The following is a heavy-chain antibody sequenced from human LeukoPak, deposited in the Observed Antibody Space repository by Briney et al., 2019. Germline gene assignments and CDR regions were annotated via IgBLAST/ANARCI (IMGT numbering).Heavy chain of an antibody. CDR1: GYTFTSYG. CDR3: ARALAPSGIAAAGTARGFQH. CDR2: ISAYNGNT. D-gene: IGHD6-13*01. V-gene: IGHV1-18*01. Sequence: ASVKVSCKASGYTFTSYGISWVRQAPGQGLEWMGWISAYNGNTNYAQKLQGRVTMTTDTSTSTAYMGLRSPRSDDTAVYYCARALAPSGIAAAGTARGFQHWGQGTLVTVSS. J-gene: IGHJ1*01.